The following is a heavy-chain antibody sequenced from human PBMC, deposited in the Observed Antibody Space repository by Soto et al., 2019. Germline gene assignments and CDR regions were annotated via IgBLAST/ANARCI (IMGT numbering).Heavy chain of an antibody. V-gene: IGHV3-23*01. Sequence: PGGSLRLSCAASGFAFSDYAMSWVRQTPGKGLEWVSALSDSGGSTYYADSVKGRFTISRDNSENALYLQMNSLRAEDTAIYYCAKYRDGYTSKLGERAHFDYWGQGTQVTVSS. CDR3: AKYRDGYTSKLGERAHFDY. CDR2: LSDSGGST. CDR1: GFAFSDYA. D-gene: IGHD3-16*01. J-gene: IGHJ4*02.